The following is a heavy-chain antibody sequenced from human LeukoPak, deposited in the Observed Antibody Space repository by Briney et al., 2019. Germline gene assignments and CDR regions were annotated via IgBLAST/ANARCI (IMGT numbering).Heavy chain of an antibody. V-gene: IGHV3-30*18. D-gene: IGHD2-2*01. Sequence: GGSLRLSCAASGFTFSSYGMHWVRQAPGKGLEWVAVISYDGSNKYYADSVKGRFTISRDNSKNTLYLQMNSLRAEDTAVYYCAKDHFRTSLQGIYYYYGMDVWGQGTTVTVSS. CDR2: ISYDGSNK. CDR1: GFTFSSYG. J-gene: IGHJ6*02. CDR3: AKDHFRTSLQGIYYYYGMDV.